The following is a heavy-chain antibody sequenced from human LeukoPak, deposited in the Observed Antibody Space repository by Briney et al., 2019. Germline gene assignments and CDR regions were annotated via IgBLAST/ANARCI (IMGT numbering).Heavy chain of an antibody. CDR3: ARSLYCSGGSCLLGVYYFDY. Sequence: GASVKVSCKASGYTFTSYGTSWVRQAPGQGLEWMGWISAYNGNTNYAQKLQGRVTMTTDTSTSTAYMELRSLRSDDTAVYYCARSLYCSGGSCLLGVYYFDYWGQGTLVTVSS. J-gene: IGHJ4*02. CDR2: ISAYNGNT. D-gene: IGHD2-15*01. V-gene: IGHV1-18*01. CDR1: GYTFTSYG.